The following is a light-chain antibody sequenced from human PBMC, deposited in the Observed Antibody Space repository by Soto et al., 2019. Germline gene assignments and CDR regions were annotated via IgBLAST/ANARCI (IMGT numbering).Light chain of an antibody. CDR3: IKSTHWPI. CDR2: NVS. V-gene: IGKV2-30*01. CDR1: QTLVYSDGDTY. J-gene: IGKJ4*01. Sequence: DVVMTQSPLSLPVTLGQPAAISCRSSQTLVYSDGDTYLNCFQQRPGQSPRRLSYNVSNRDSEVPDKVSGSGSGTDFTLKISRVEAEDVGSYHCIKSTHWPIFGGGNKGEIK.